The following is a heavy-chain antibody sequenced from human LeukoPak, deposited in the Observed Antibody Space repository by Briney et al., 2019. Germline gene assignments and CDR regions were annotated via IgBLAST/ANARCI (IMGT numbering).Heavy chain of an antibody. CDR1: GFTFSSYW. V-gene: IGHV3-74*01. Sequence: QPGGSLRLSCAASGFTFSSYWMHWVRQAPGRGLVWVSRINSDGSITTYADSVKGRFTISRDNAKNTLYLQMNSLRVEDTAVYYCASQGPGIAAADYWGQGTLVTVSS. D-gene: IGHD6-13*01. CDR3: ASQGPGIAAADY. J-gene: IGHJ4*02. CDR2: INSDGSIT.